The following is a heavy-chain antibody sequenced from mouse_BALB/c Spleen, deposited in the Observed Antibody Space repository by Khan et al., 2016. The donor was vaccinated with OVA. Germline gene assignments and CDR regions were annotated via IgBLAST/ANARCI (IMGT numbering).Heavy chain of an antibody. CDR3: ARSTYRDAFAD. CDR2: MIYSGNT. J-gene: IGHJ3*01. D-gene: IGHD2-14*01. CDR1: GDSITSGY. Sequence: EVQLQESGPSLVKPSQTLSLTCSVTGDSITSGYWSWIRQFPGNKLEYMGYMIYSGNTYYNPSLKSRISITRHTSTNQYSLQLNSVPTEDTATYYCARSTYRDAFADWGQGTLVTVSA. V-gene: IGHV3-8*02.